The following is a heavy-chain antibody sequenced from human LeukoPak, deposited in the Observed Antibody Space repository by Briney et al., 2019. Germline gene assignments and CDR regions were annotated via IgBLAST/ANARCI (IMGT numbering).Heavy chain of an antibody. V-gene: IGHV3-23*01. Sequence: GGSLRLSCAASGFTFSSYAMSWVRQAPGKGLERVSAISGSGGTTYYAASVKGRFTISRDNSKNTLYLQMNSLRAEDTAVYYCAKEMAAAGYFDYWGQGTLVTVSS. J-gene: IGHJ4*02. D-gene: IGHD6-13*01. CDR3: AKEMAAAGYFDY. CDR1: GFTFSSYA. CDR2: ISGSGGTT.